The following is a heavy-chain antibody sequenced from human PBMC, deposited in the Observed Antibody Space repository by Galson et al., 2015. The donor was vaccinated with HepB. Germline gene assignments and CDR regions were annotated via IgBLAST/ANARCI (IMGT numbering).Heavy chain of an antibody. J-gene: IGHJ4*02. V-gene: IGHV5-51*01. Sequence: QSGAEVKKTGESLKISCKGSGCSFTNYWIGWVRQMPGKGLEWMGITSPGDSETRYSPSFQGQVTMSADKSISTASLQWSSLKASDTAIYYCVRQYPCRVRGGTKYSFDYWGQGTLFTASS. CDR2: TSPGDSET. CDR1: GCSFTNYW. D-gene: IGHD3-10*01. CDR3: VRQYPCRVRGGTKYSFDY.